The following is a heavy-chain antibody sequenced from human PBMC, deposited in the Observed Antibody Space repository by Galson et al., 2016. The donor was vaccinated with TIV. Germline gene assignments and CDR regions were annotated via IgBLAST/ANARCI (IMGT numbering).Heavy chain of an antibody. CDR2: GYYDGST. CDR3: ARHLIPHADTEASYGMDV. V-gene: IGHV4-39*07. CDR1: DDSISSSAYF. D-gene: IGHD5-18*01. J-gene: IGHJ6*02. Sequence: SETLSLTCAVSDDSISSSAYFWGWIRQPPGKRLEWIGSGYYDGSTHYNPSLRSRVTISVDTSKNQFSLKLSSVTAADTAVYFCARHLIPHADTEASYGMDVWGQGTTVIVSS.